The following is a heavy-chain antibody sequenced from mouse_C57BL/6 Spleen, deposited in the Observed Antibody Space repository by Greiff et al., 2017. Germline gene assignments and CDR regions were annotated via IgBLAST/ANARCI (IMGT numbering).Heavy chain of an antibody. CDR1: GFTFSSYG. CDR2: ISSGGSYT. Sequence: EVQLVESGGDLVKPGGSLKLSCAASGFTFSSYGMSWVRQTPDKRLEWVATISSGGSYTSYPDSGKGRFTISRDNAKNTLYLQMSSLKSEDTAMYYCARLLYYFDYWSQGTTLTVSS. CDR3: ARLLYYFDY. D-gene: IGHD1-1*01. V-gene: IGHV5-6*01. J-gene: IGHJ2*01.